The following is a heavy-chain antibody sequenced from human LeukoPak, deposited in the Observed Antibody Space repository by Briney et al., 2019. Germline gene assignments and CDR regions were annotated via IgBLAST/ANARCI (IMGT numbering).Heavy chain of an antibody. CDR1: GYTFTSYG. D-gene: IGHD6-6*01. V-gene: IGHV1-18*01. CDR3: ARALGISSSSPYNYYYYMDV. J-gene: IGHJ6*03. CDR2: ISAYNGNT. Sequence: ASVKVSCKASGYTFTSYGISWVRQAPGQGLEWMGWISAYNGNTNHAQKLQGRVTMTTDTSTSTAYMELRSLRSDDTAVYYCARALGISSSSPYNYYYYMDVWGKGTTVTVSS.